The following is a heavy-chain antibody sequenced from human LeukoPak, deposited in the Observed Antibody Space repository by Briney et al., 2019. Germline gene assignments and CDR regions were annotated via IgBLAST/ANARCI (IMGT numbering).Heavy chain of an antibody. CDR2: ISYTGGET. V-gene: IGHV4-59*08. J-gene: IGHJ3*02. CDR3: ARQPGGTAAFDI. Sequence: SETLSLTCTVSDGSINSYYWSWIRQRPGKGLEWIGYISYTGGETNYNPSLKSRLTISVDTSKNQFSLMLTSVTAADTAVYYCARQPGGTAAFDIWAQGTMVTVSS. CDR1: DGSINSYY. D-gene: IGHD1-14*01.